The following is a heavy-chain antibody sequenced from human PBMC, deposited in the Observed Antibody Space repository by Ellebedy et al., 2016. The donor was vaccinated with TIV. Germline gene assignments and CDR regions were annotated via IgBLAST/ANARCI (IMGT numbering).Heavy chain of an antibody. Sequence: GESLKISCAASGFTFSNAWMSWVRQAPGKGLEWVGRIKSKTDYATRDYAAPPKGRFSISRDDSKNTVYLQMNSLETEDTAVYYCAAGTGRTDFDYWGQGTPVTVSS. CDR2: IKSKTDYATR. D-gene: IGHD2-15*01. J-gene: IGHJ4*02. V-gene: IGHV3-15*01. CDR3: AAGTGRTDFDY. CDR1: GFTFSNAW.